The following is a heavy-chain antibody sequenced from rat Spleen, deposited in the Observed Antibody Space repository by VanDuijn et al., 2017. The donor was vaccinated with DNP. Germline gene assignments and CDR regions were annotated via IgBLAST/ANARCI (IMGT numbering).Heavy chain of an antibody. CDR1: GFTFSNYG. CDR2: ISYDGSNT. V-gene: IGHV5-29*01. CDR3: AKHDGTEGIDFDY. J-gene: IGHJ2*01. D-gene: IGHD1-11*01. Sequence: EVQLVESGGGLVQPGRSLKLSCAASGFTFSNYGMAWVRQAPTKGLEWVATISYDGSNTYYREFVKGRFTISRDNAKSSLSLQIDSRRSEDTATYYCAKHDGTEGIDFDYWGQGVMVTVSS.